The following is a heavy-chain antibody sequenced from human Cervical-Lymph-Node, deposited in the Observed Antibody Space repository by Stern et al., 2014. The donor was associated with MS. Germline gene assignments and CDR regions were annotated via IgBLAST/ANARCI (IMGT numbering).Heavy chain of an antibody. J-gene: IGHJ6*02. V-gene: IGHV1-69*06. CDR1: GTTFTNFG. CDR3: ARDNDDNGMDV. Sequence: VQLVQSGAEVKKPGSSVKVSCKASGTTFTNFGFSWVRQAPGQGLDWMGVVIPLFGTSHYAQNFQGRVTITADISTNTTYLELTSLRFEDTAVYYCARDNDDNGMDVWGQGTTVSVSS. D-gene: IGHD1-1*01. CDR2: VIPLFGTS.